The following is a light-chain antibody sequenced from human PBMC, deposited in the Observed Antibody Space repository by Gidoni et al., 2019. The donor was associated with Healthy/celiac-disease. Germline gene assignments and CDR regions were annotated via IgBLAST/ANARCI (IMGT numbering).Light chain of an antibody. CDR2: GAS. CDR3: QQYNNWPSLT. Sequence: EIVMTQSPATLSVSPGERATLSCSASQSVSSNLAWHQQKPGQAPRLLIYGASTRATGIPARFSGSGSGKEFTLTISSLQSEDFAVYYCQQYNNWPSLTFGGGTKVEIK. V-gene: IGKV3-15*01. CDR1: QSVSSN. J-gene: IGKJ4*01.